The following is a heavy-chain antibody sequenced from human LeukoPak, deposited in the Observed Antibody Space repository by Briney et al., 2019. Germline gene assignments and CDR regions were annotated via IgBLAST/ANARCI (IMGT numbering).Heavy chain of an antibody. J-gene: IGHJ4*02. CDR2: INPNSGGT. D-gene: IGHD1-1*01. Sequence: ASVKVSCRASGYTFTGYYMHWVRQAPGQGLEWMGWINPNSGGTNYAQKFQGRVTMTRDTSISTAYMELSRLRSDDTAVYYCARDGSPFTNAAELEPSFAYWGQGTLVTVSS. CDR3: ARDGSPFTNAAELEPSFAY. V-gene: IGHV1-2*02. CDR1: GYTFTGYY.